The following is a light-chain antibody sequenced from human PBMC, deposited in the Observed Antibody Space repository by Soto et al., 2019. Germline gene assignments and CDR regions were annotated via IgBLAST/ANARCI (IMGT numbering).Light chain of an antibody. CDR2: DVS. CDR1: SSDVGGYNY. Sequence: QSVLTQPASVSGSPGQSITSSCTGTSSDVGGYNYVSWYQQHPGKAPKLMIYDVSNRPSGVSNRFSGSKSGNTASLSFSGPQPVSKGNNTTTTYTITFTPLGFGTGTK. V-gene: IGLV2-14*01. J-gene: IGLJ1*01. CDR3: TTYTITFTPLG.